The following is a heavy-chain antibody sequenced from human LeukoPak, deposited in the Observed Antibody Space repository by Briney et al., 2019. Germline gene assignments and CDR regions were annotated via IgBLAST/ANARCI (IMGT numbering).Heavy chain of an antibody. V-gene: IGHV4-59*13. D-gene: IGHD2-15*01. Sequence: SETLSLTCSVSGGSISNDYWSWIRQPPAKGLEWIGYIYYSGNANYNPSLKSQVTISVDTSKHQFSLTMSSVTAADTAIYYCARGGPSSKWSDPWGQGTLVTVSS. CDR2: IYYSGNA. CDR3: ARGGPSSKWSDP. J-gene: IGHJ5*02. CDR1: GGSISNDY.